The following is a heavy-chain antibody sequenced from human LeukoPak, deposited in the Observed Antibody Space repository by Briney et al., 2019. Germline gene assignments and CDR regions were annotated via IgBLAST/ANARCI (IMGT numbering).Heavy chain of an antibody. D-gene: IGHD2-2*01. CDR3: AKDATDIVVVPAALTQRGYYYYMDV. CDR1: GFTVSSNY. CDR2: IYSGGST. V-gene: IGHV3-53*05. Sequence: PGGSLRLSCAASGFTVSSNYMSWVRQAPGKGLEWVSVIYSGGSTYYADSVKGRFTISRDNSKNTLYLQMNSLRAEDTAVYYCAKDATDIVVVPAALTQRGYYYYMDVWGKGTTVTVSS. J-gene: IGHJ6*03.